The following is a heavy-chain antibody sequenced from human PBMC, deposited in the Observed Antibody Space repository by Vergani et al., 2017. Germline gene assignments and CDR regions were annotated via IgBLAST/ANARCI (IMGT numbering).Heavy chain of an antibody. CDR3: ARQKDGRSWFDP. Sequence: EVQLVESGGGLVQPGRSLRLSCAASGFTFDDYAMHWVRQAPGKGLEWVSGINWNSDSIAYADSVKGRFTISADKSISTAYLQWSSLKASDTAMYYCARQKDGRSWFDPWGQGTLVTVSS. V-gene: IGHV3-9*01. CDR1: GFTFDDYA. J-gene: IGHJ5*02. D-gene: IGHD2-15*01. CDR2: INWNSDSI.